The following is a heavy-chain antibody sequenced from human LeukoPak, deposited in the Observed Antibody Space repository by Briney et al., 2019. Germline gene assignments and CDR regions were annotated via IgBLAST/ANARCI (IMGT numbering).Heavy chain of an antibody. V-gene: IGHV3-48*03. CDR1: GFTFSSYE. J-gene: IGHJ4*02. CDR2: ISSSGSTI. CDR3: ARYDIAAAGPYFDY. Sequence: GGSLRLSCAASGFTFSSYEMNWVRQAPGKGLEWVSYISSSGSTIYYADSVKGRFTISRDHAKNSLYLQMNSLRAEDTAVYYCARYDIAAAGPYFDYWGQGTLVTVSS. D-gene: IGHD6-13*01.